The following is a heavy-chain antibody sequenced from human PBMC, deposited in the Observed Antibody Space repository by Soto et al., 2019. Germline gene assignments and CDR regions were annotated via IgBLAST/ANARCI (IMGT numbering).Heavy chain of an antibody. V-gene: IGHV2-5*02. D-gene: IGHD6-19*01. CDR2: IYWDDDK. CDR1: GFSLSSTRMA. Sequence: QITLKESGPPLVKPTQTLTLTCTFSGFSLSSTRMAVGWIRQPPGKALEWLALIYWDDDKRYSPFLKSRLTITKDTSKIQVVLTMSMDPVDTARYYCAHIVVAGLGYYFDYWGQGTLVTVSS. CDR3: AHIVVAGLGYYFDY. J-gene: IGHJ4*02.